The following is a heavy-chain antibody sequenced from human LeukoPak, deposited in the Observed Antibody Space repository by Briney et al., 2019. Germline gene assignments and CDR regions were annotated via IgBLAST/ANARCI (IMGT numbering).Heavy chain of an antibody. CDR2: IWYDGSNK. J-gene: IGHJ4*02. Sequence: AGGSLRLSCAASGFTFSSYGMHWVRQAPGKGLEWVAIIWYDGSNKYYADSVKGRFTISRDNSKNTLYLQMNSLRAEDTAVYYCAKDNEGVNGTIYYFDYWGQGTLVTVSS. CDR1: GFTFSSYG. D-gene: IGHD5/OR15-5a*01. V-gene: IGHV3-33*06. CDR3: AKDNEGVNGTIYYFDY.